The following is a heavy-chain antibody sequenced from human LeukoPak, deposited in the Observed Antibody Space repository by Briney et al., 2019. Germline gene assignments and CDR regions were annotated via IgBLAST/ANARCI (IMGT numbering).Heavy chain of an antibody. J-gene: IGHJ6*03. Sequence: PGGSLRLSCAASGFTFSSYSMSWVRQAPGKGLEWVSSISSSSGYIYYADSVKGRFTISRDNAKNSLYLQMNSLRAEGTAVFYCARVLDRVATKHLDVWGKGTRVTV. D-gene: IGHD5-12*01. CDR1: GFTFSSYS. V-gene: IGHV3-21*01. CDR3: ARVLDRVATKHLDV. CDR2: ISSSSGYI.